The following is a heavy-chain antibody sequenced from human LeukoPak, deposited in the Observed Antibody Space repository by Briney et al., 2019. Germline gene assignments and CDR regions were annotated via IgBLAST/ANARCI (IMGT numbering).Heavy chain of an antibody. D-gene: IGHD5-18*01. CDR2: ISTYNGIT. CDR1: GYTFTSYD. V-gene: IGHV1-18*01. J-gene: IGHJ4*02. Sequence: ASVKVSCKASGYTFTSYDISWVRQAPGQGLEWMGWISTYNGITNYAQKSQGRVTVTTDTSTSTAYMELRSLTSDDTAVYYCVRGGSSSGYDYWGQGTLVTVSS. CDR3: VRGGSSSGYDY.